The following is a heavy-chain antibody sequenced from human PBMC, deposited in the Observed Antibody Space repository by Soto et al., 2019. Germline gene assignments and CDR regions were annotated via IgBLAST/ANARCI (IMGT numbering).Heavy chain of an antibody. CDR3: AKDTYEYSSDWWPQRYYFAY. D-gene: IGHD6-19*01. CDR1: GFTFSSYA. CDR2: ISGSGGST. Sequence: EVQLLESGGGLVQPGGSLRLSCAASGFTFSSYAMSWVRQAPGKGLEWVAAISGSGGSTYYADSVKGRFTISRDNSKSTLYLQMNSLRAEDTAVYYCAKDTYEYSSDWWPQRYYFAYWVQGAMVTV. V-gene: IGHV3-23*01. J-gene: IGHJ4*02.